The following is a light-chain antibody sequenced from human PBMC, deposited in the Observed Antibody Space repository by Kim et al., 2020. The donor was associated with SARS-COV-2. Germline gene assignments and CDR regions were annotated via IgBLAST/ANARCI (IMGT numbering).Light chain of an antibody. Sequence: ITVSCLRTGGDVGSYNLVSWYQQHPGEAPKLMIYEVSKRPSGVSNRFSGSKSGNTASLTISGLQAEDEADYYCCSYAGSSTSVVFGGGTQLTVL. V-gene: IGLV2-23*02. CDR1: GGDVGSYNL. CDR3: CSYAGSSTSVV. CDR2: EVS. J-gene: IGLJ2*01.